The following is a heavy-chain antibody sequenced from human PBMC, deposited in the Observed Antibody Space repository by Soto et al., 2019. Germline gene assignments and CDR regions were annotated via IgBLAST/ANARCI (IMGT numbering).Heavy chain of an antibody. CDR3: ARSYYDSSGYYYDMDY. Sequence: GESLKISCKGSGYNYDTYWIAWVRQMPGKDLEWMGIIFPRDSDTRYRPSFQGQVTISADRSTTTAYLQWYSLKASDTAMYYCARSYYDSSGYYYDMDYWGQGTLVTVSS. J-gene: IGHJ4*02. CDR1: GYNYDTYW. V-gene: IGHV5-51*01. CDR2: IFPRDSDT. D-gene: IGHD3-22*01.